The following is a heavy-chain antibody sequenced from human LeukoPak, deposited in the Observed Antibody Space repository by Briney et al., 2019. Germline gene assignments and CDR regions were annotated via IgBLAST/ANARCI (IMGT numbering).Heavy chain of an antibody. V-gene: IGHV1-24*01. Sequence: ASVKVSCKVSGHTVTEISMHWVRQAPGKGLEWMGGFDPEDGDTIYAQEFQGRVTLTEVTSTGTAYMELHSLKSEDTAVYYCARDPDIAAAGSAFDIWGQGTMVTVSS. J-gene: IGHJ3*02. CDR1: GHTVTEIS. CDR2: FDPEDGDT. CDR3: ARDPDIAAAGSAFDI. D-gene: IGHD6-13*01.